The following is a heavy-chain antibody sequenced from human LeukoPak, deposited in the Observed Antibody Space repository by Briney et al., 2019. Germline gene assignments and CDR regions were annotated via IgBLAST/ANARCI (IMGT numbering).Heavy chain of an antibody. D-gene: IGHD2-8*01. CDR1: SGSFSGYY. Sequence: SETLSLTCAVYSGSFSGYYWSWIRQPPGKGLEWIGEINHSGSTNYNPSLKSRVTISVDTSKNQFSLKLSSVTAADTAVYYCAREALMVYANWFDPWGQGTLVTVSS. CDR2: INHSGST. CDR3: AREALMVYANWFDP. V-gene: IGHV4-34*01. J-gene: IGHJ5*02.